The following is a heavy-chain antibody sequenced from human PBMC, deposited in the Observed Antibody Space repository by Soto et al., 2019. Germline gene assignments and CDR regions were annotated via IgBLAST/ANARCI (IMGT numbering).Heavy chain of an antibody. J-gene: IGHJ6*02. D-gene: IGHD3-9*01. Sequence: SQTLSLTCAISGDSVSSNSAAWNWIRQSPSRGLEWLGRTYYRSKWYNDYAVSVKSRITINPDTSKNQFSLQLSSVTPEDTAVYYCARDLGILTGYSLYYYYGMDVWGQGTTVTVSS. CDR1: GDSVSSNSAA. CDR2: TYYRSKWYN. CDR3: ARDLGILTGYSLYYYYGMDV. V-gene: IGHV6-1*01.